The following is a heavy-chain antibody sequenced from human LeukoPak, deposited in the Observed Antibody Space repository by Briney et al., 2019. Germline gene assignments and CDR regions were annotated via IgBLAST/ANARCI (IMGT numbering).Heavy chain of an antibody. CDR3: ERERKGSVATIVDY. V-gene: IGHV5-10-1*01. Sequence: GASLRFSGQASGYSFTSYWFNWVRQVPGKGLVWLGRNDPSDSYSNYSPSFQGHVTISTDNSLATAYLQWSSLKASDTAIYYCERERKGSVATIVDYWGQGTLVTVSS. D-gene: IGHD5-12*01. CDR2: NDPSDSYS. J-gene: IGHJ4*02. CDR1: GYSFTSYW.